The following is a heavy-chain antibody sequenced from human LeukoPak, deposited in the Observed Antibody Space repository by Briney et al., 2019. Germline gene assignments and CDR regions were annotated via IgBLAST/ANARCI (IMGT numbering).Heavy chain of an antibody. J-gene: IGHJ4*02. D-gene: IGHD5-24*01. Sequence: GASVKVSCKASGYTFTSYYMHWVRQAPGQGLEWMGIINPSGGSTSYAQKFQGRVTMTRDMSTSTVYMELSSLRSEDTAVYNCARDREGHGWLQLPGYYFDYWGQGTLVTVSS. CDR3: ARDREGHGWLQLPGYYFDY. V-gene: IGHV1-46*01. CDR2: INPSGGST. CDR1: GYTFTSYY.